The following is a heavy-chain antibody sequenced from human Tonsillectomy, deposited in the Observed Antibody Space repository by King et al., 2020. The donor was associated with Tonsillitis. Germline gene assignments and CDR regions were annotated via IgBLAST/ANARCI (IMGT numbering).Heavy chain of an antibody. CDR1: GFTFNSYG. Sequence: VQLVESGGGVVQSGRSLRLSCAASGFTFNSYGMHWVRQAPGKGLEWVAVISYDGSNKYYADSGKGRFTISRDNSKNMLYLQMNSLRTEDTAVYYCAKEKGGYCSGGSCYWDAFDIWGQGTMVTVSS. J-gene: IGHJ3*02. CDR2: ISYDGSNK. V-gene: IGHV3-30*18. CDR3: AKEKGGYCSGGSCYWDAFDI. D-gene: IGHD2-15*01.